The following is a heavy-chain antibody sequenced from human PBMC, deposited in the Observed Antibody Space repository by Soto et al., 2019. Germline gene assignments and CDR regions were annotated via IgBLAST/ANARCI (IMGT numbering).Heavy chain of an antibody. J-gene: IGHJ6*02. V-gene: IGHV5-10-1*01. CDR1: GYSFTSYW. CDR3: AKQQWLVLCLSPYYGMDV. CDR2: IDPSDSYT. D-gene: IGHD6-19*01. Sequence: GESLKISCKGSGYSFTSYWISWVRQMPGKGLEWMGRIDPSDSYTNYSPSFQGHVTISADKSISTAYLQWSSLKASDTAMYYCAKQQWLVLCLSPYYGMDVWGQGNTVTVSS.